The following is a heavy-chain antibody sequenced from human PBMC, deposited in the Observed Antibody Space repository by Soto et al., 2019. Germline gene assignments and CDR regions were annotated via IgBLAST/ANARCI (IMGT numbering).Heavy chain of an antibody. D-gene: IGHD3-16*01. CDR1: GFTFRSNV. V-gene: IGHV3-30*19. J-gene: IGHJ1*01. CDR2: TSYDGSDK. Sequence: QVQLVESGGGVVQPGTSLRVSCVGSGFTFRSNVIHWVRQAPGKGLEWVALTSYDGSDKYYGDSVRGRFTISRDNSRNTVDLQMDRLRREDTVLYYCARWGKTGGLDVWGQGTLVSVSS. CDR3: ARWGKTGGLDV.